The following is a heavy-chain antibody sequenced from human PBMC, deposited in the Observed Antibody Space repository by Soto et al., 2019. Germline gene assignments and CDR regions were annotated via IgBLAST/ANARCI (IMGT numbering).Heavy chain of an antibody. Sequence: QLQLQESGSGLVKPSQTLSLTCAVSGGSISSGGYSWRWIRQPPGKGLEWIGYIYHSGSTYYNPSLKSRVTISVDRSKSQFSLKLSSVPAADTAVDYCAAGAIFGVVPLDYWGQGTRVTVSS. CDR1: GGSISSGGYS. D-gene: IGHD3-3*01. CDR2: IYHSGST. V-gene: IGHV4-30-2*01. J-gene: IGHJ4*02. CDR3: AAGAIFGVVPLDY.